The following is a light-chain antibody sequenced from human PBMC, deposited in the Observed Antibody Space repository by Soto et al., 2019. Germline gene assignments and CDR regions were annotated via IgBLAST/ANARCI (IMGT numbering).Light chain of an antibody. Sequence: DIQMTQSPPTLSASVGDRVTITCRASQSISSWLAWYQQRPGKAPNLLIYDVSSLESGVPSRFSGSGSGTEFTLTIISLQPDEFATYYCQQYTNYPWTFGQGTKVEIK. CDR3: QQYTNYPWT. J-gene: IGKJ1*01. CDR2: DVS. CDR1: QSISSW. V-gene: IGKV1-5*01.